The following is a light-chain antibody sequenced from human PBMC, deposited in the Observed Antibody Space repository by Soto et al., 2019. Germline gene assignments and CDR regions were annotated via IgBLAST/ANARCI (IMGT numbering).Light chain of an antibody. V-gene: IGKV1-5*03. J-gene: IGKJ4*01. CDR1: QNIITY. Sequence: DIQMTQSPSTLSASVGDRVTITCRASQNIITYLAWYQQKPGKAPKFLIYQASSLQSGVSSRFSGSGSETEFTLTISSLQPDDFATYYRQQYQSYPITFGGGTKVEIK. CDR3: QQYQSYPIT. CDR2: QAS.